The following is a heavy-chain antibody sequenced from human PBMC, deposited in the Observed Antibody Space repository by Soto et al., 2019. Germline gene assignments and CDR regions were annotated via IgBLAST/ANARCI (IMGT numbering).Heavy chain of an antibody. J-gene: IGHJ4*02. D-gene: IGHD3-10*01. V-gene: IGHV4-34*01. Sequence: SGTLSLTCAVYGGSFSGYYWTWIRQPPGKGLEWIGEINHSGSTNYNPSLKSRVTISVDTSKNQFSLKLSSVTAADTAVYYCARGYGKNFAYWGQGTLVTVSS. CDR2: INHSGST. CDR1: GGSFSGYY. CDR3: ARGYGKNFAY.